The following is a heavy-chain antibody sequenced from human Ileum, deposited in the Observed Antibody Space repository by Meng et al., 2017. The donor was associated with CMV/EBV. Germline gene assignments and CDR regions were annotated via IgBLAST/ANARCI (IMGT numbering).Heavy chain of an antibody. CDR1: GLTLGRYW. Sequence: GGSLRPSCAASGLTLGRYWMHWVRQVPGKGPMWVSRLSHEGSNAIYADSVKGRFTVSRDNTKNTLYLQMNSLRADDTAVYYCARDILGDIAYVFDLWGQGTQVTVSS. J-gene: IGHJ4*02. V-gene: IGHV3-74*01. CDR2: LSHEGSNA. CDR3: ARDILGDIAYVFDL. D-gene: IGHD2-21*01.